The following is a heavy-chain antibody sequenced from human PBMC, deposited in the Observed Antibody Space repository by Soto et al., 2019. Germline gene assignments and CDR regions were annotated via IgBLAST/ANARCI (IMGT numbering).Heavy chain of an antibody. CDR1: GFTFSSYG. J-gene: IGHJ4*02. V-gene: IGHV3-30*18. CDR3: AKGKPRYYYDSSGYYFDY. Sequence: QVQLVESGGGVVQPGRSLRLSCAASGFTFSSYGMHWVRQAPGKGLEWVAVISYDGSNKYYADSVKGRFTISRDNSKNTLYLQMNSLRAEDTAVYYCAKGKPRYYYDSSGYYFDYWGQGTLVTVSS. D-gene: IGHD3-22*01. CDR2: ISYDGSNK.